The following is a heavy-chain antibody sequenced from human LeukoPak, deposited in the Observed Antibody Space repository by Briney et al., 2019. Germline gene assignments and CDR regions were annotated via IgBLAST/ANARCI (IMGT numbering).Heavy chain of an antibody. D-gene: IGHD4-17*01. J-gene: IGHJ4*02. V-gene: IGHV3-21*01. CDR1: GFTFSSYS. CDR3: ARGSGDYLIGDYFDY. CDR2: ISSSSSYI. Sequence: PGGSLRLSCAASGFTFSSYSMNWVRQAPGKGLEWVSSISSSSSYIYYADSVKGRFTISRDNAKNSLYLQMNSLRAEDTAVYYCARGSGDYLIGDYFDYWGQGTLVTVSS.